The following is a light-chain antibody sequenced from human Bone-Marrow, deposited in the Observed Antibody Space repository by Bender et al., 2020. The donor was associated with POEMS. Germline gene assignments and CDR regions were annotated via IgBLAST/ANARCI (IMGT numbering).Light chain of an antibody. CDR3: CSYAGKYTYV. J-gene: IGLJ1*01. Sequence: QSALTQPASVSGSPGQSITISCTGATSEDLVSWYQQHPGRVPKLIFSEVTTRPPGLSTPPGLSNRFSGSKSGNTASLTISGLQAEDEANYYCCSYAGKYTYVFGTGTKVTVL. CDR2: EVT. CDR1: TSEDL. V-gene: IGLV2-23*02.